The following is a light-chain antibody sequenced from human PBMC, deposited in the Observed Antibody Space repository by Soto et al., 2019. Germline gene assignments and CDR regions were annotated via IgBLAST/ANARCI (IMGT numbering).Light chain of an antibody. CDR3: QQYATSARLT. CDR2: GAS. CDR1: QSVSSNY. Sequence: EIVLTQSPGTLSWSPGERATLSCRASQSVSSNYLAWYQQKPGQAPRLLIYGASSRANGIPDRFSGSGSGTDFTLTINSREPDDFAVYYCQQYATSARLTFGPGTKVDI. V-gene: IGKV3-20*01. J-gene: IGKJ3*01.